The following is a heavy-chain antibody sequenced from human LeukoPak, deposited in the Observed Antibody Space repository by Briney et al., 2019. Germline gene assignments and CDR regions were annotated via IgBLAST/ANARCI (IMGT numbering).Heavy chain of an antibody. V-gene: IGHV3-74*01. CDR3: ARDGGDSDAFDI. CDR2: INSDGSST. CDR1: GFTFSSYW. D-gene: IGHD2-21*01. Sequence: GGSVRLSCAASGFTFSSYWMHWVRQAPGKGLVWVSRINSDGSSTSYADSVKGRFTISRDNAKNTLYLQMNSLRAEDTAVYYCARDGGDSDAFDIWGQGTMVTVSS. J-gene: IGHJ3*02.